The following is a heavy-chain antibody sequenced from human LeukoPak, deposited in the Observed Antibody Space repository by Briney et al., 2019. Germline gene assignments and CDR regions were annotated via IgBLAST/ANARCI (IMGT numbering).Heavy chain of an antibody. CDR3: AKDAPSYYYDSSGYFDY. CDR1: GFTFSSYG. V-gene: IGHV3-30*02. J-gene: IGHJ4*02. D-gene: IGHD3-22*01. CDR2: IRCDGSNK. Sequence: TGGSLRLSCSASGFTFSSYGMHWVRQAPGKGLEWVAFIRCDGSNKYYADSVKGRFTISRDNSKNTLYLQMNSLRAEDTAVYYCAKDAPSYYYDSSGYFDYWGQGTLVTVSS.